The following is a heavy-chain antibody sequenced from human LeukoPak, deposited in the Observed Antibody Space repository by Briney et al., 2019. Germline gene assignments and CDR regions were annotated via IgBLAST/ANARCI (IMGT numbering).Heavy chain of an antibody. D-gene: IGHD3-3*01. CDR3: ARNYITIFGVVQPYYYMDV. CDR1: GYTFTSYG. J-gene: IGHJ6*03. Sequence: ASVKVSCKASGYTFTSYGISWVRQAPGQGLEWMGWISAYNGNTNYAQKLQGRVTMTTDTSTSTAYMELRSLRSDDTAVYYCARNYITIFGVVQPYYYMDVWGKGTTVTVSS. V-gene: IGHV1-18*01. CDR2: ISAYNGNT.